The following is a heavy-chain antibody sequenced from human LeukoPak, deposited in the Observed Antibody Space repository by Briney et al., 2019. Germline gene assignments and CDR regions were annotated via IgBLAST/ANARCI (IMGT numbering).Heavy chain of an antibody. CDR1: GGSMSSYY. V-gene: IGHV4-59*08. D-gene: IGHD5-18*01. J-gene: IGHJ4*02. CDR2: MYYSGST. Sequence: SETLSLTCTVCGGSMSSYYGRWVRQPTGEGVEWIGYMYYSGSTTYNPSLKSRVTISVDTSKNQFSLKLSSVTAADTAVYYCARQNTRRGYSYGYYFDYWGQGTLVTVSS. CDR3: ARQNTRRGYSYGYYFDY.